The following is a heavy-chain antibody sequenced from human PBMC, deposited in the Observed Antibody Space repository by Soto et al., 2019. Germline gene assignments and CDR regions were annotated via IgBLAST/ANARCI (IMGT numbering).Heavy chain of an antibody. V-gene: IGHV3-30*18. CDR1: GFTFSSYG. J-gene: IGHJ4*02. Sequence: QVQLVESGGGVVQPGRSLRLSCAASGFTFSSYGMHWVRQAPGKGLEWVAVISYDGSNKYYADSVKGRFTIFRDNSKDTLYLQVNSPRSEDTAVYYCAKDRRSGWYGGRGFFDNWGQGTLVTVSS. D-gene: IGHD6-19*01. CDR3: AKDRRSGWYGGRGFFDN. CDR2: ISYDGSNK.